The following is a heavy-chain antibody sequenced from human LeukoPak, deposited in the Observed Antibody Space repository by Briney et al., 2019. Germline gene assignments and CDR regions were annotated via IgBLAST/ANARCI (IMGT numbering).Heavy chain of an antibody. D-gene: IGHD3-22*01. CDR2: ISYDGNNK. CDR3: AKKLYDNYNSANDY. J-gene: IGHJ4*02. V-gene: IGHV3-30*18. Sequence: PGRSLRLSCAASGFTFRDYGMHWVRQAPGKGLEWVAVISYDGNNKYYADSVKGRFTISRDNSKNTLYLEMDSLRAEDTAVYYCAKKLYDNYNSANDYWGQGTLVTVSS. CDR1: GFTFRDYG.